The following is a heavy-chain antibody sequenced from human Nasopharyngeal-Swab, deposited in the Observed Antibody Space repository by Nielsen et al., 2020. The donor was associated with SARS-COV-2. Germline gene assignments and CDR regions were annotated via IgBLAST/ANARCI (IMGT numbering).Heavy chain of an antibody. V-gene: IGHV3-73*01. CDR3: TIGIVVVTETDY. D-gene: IGHD2-21*02. CDR1: GFTFSGSA. Sequence: GESLKISCAASGFTFSGSAMHWVRQVSGKGLEWVGRIRSKANSYATAYAASVKGRFTISRDDSKNTAYLQMNSLKTEDTAVYYCTIGIVVVTETDYWGQGTLVTVSS. J-gene: IGHJ4*02. CDR2: IRSKANSYAT.